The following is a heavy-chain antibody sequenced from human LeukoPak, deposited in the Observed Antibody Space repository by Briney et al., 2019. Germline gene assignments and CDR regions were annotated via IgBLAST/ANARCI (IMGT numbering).Heavy chain of an antibody. CDR3: ANNPILRSYGMDV. J-gene: IGHJ6*02. Sequence: PGGSLRLSCAASGFAFSSYEMNWVRQAPGKGLEWVSAISGSGGSTYYADSVKGRFTISRDNSKNTLYLQMNSLRAEDTAVYYCANNPILRSYGMDVWGQGTTVTVSS. D-gene: IGHD5/OR15-5a*01. CDR2: ISGSGGST. CDR1: GFAFSSYE. V-gene: IGHV3-23*01.